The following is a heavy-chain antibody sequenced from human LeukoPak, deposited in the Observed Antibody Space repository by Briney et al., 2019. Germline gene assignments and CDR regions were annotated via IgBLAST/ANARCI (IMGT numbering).Heavy chain of an antibody. D-gene: IGHD4-17*01. Sequence: PGGSLRLSCAASGFTFSNYVIHWVRQAPGKGLEWVSLIRYDGSSKHYADSVRGRFTISRDNSKNTLYLQMNSLRAEDTAVYYCARYSGNYGLDYWGQGTLVTVSS. CDR1: GFTFSNYV. CDR2: IRYDGSSK. CDR3: ARYSGNYGLDY. V-gene: IGHV3-30*02. J-gene: IGHJ4*02.